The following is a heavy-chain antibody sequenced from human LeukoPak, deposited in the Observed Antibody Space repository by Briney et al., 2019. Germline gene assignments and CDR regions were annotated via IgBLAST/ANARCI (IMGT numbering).Heavy chain of an antibody. Sequence: GSLRLSCAASGFTFSSYAMSWVRQAPGKGLEWVSAISGSGGSTYHADSVKGRFTISRDNSKNTLYLQMNSLRAEDTAVYYCAKESKHYYATSGYYSAPLGFWGQGTLVTVSS. CDR1: GFTFSSYA. D-gene: IGHD3-22*01. J-gene: IGHJ4*02. V-gene: IGHV3-23*01. CDR3: AKESKHYYATSGYYSAPLGF. CDR2: ISGSGGST.